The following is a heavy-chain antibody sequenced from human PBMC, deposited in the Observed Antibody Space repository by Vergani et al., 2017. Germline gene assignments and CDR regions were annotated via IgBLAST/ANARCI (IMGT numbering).Heavy chain of an antibody. J-gene: IGHJ4*02. CDR2: ISSSSSYI. D-gene: IGHD3-16*01. V-gene: IGHV3-21*01. CDR3: ARDGGPGGDYDY. Sequence: EVQLVESGGGLVKPGGSLRLSCAASGFTFSSYSMNWVRQAPGKGLEWVSSISSSSSYIYYADSVKGRFTISKDNAKNSLSLQMNSLRADDTAVYYCARDGGPGGDYDYWGQGTLVTVSS. CDR1: GFTFSSYS.